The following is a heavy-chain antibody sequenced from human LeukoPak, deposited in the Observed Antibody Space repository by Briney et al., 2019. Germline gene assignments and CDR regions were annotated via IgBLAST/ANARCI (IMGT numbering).Heavy chain of an antibody. D-gene: IGHD6-25*01. Sequence: PGGSLRLSCAVSGFTVSNNYMSWVRQAPGKGLEWVSVIYSGGKTYYADSVKGRFTISRDNSKNTLDLQMNSLRAEDTAVYYCARDSSGASFDYWGQGTLVTVSS. CDR2: IYSGGKT. CDR1: GFTVSNNY. CDR3: ARDSSGASFDY. J-gene: IGHJ4*02. V-gene: IGHV3-53*01.